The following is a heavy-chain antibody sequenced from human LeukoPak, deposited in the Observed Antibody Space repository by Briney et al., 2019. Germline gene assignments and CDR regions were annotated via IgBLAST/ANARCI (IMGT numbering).Heavy chain of an antibody. CDR3: AREIMAVAGRAYYYYYMDV. J-gene: IGHJ6*03. Sequence: SETLSLTCTVSGYSISSGYYWGWIRQPPGKGLEWIGSIYHSGGTYYNPSLKSRVTISVDTSKNQFSLKLSSVTAADTAVYYCAREIMAVAGRAYYYYYMDVWGKGTTVTVSS. D-gene: IGHD6-19*01. CDR1: GYSISSGYY. CDR2: IYHSGGT. V-gene: IGHV4-38-2*02.